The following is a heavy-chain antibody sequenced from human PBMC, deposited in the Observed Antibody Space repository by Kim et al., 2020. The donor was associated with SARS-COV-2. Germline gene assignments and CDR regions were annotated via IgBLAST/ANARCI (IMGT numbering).Heavy chain of an antibody. V-gene: IGHV4-4*07. CDR2: IYTSGST. Sequence: SETLSLTCTVSGGSISSYYWSWIRQPAGKGLEWIGRIYTSGSTNYNPSLKSRVTMSVDTSKNQFSLKLSSVTAADTAVYYCARWVVVTAIHDAFDIWGQGTMVTVSS. J-gene: IGHJ3*02. CDR1: GGSISSYY. D-gene: IGHD2-21*02. CDR3: ARWVVVTAIHDAFDI.